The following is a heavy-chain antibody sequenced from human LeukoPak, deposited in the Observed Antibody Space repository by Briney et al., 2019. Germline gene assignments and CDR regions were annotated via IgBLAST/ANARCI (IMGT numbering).Heavy chain of an antibody. V-gene: IGHV1-2*02. J-gene: IGHJ5*02. D-gene: IGHD6-6*01. CDR2: INPNSGGT. Sequence: ASVKVSCKATGYTFTGYYMHWVRQAPGQGFEWMGWINPNSGGTNYAQKFQGRVTMTRDTSISTAYMELSRLRSDDTAVYYCARGGLSYVAARPYWFDPWGQGTLVTVSS. CDR3: ARGGLSYVAARPYWFDP. CDR1: GYTFTGYY.